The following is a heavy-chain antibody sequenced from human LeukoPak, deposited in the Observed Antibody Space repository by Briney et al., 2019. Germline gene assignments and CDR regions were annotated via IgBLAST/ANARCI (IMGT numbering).Heavy chain of an antibody. V-gene: IGHV3-21*01. D-gene: IGHD6-19*01. CDR1: GFTFSSYS. J-gene: IGHJ3*02. CDR3: ARDPLIAVAAGNDAFDI. CDR2: ISSSSSYI. Sequence: KPGGSLRLSCAASGFTFSSYSMNWVRQAPGKGLEWVSSISSSSSYIYYADSVKGRFTISRDNAKNSLYLQMNSLRAEDTAVYYCARDPLIAVAAGNDAFDIWGQGTMVTVSS.